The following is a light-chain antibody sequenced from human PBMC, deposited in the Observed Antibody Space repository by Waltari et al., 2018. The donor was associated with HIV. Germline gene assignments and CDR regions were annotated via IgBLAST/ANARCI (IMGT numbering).Light chain of an antibody. CDR3: SSYTANETLV. CDR1: SRDIGLSNY. CDR2: GVN. Sequence: HSALTQPASVSGSPGQSISISCTGTSRDIGLSNYVPWYQQYPGKAPQVLIYGVNSRPLGISFRFSGSKSGNTASLTISGLQAEDEADYYCSSYTANETLVFGGGTKLTVL. V-gene: IGLV2-14*03. J-gene: IGLJ2*01.